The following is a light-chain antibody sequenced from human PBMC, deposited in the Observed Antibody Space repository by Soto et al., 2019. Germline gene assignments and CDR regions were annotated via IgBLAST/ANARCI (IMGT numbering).Light chain of an antibody. CDR3: QQYGGSL. CDR2: DAS. CDR1: QSVSSNY. V-gene: IGKV3-20*01. J-gene: IGKJ4*01. Sequence: VVLTQSPGTLSLSPGERATLSCRASQSVSSNYLAWYQQKPDQAPRLLMYDASSRATGIPDRFSGSGSGTDFTLTISSLEPEDFAMYYRQQYGGSLFGGGTKVDIK.